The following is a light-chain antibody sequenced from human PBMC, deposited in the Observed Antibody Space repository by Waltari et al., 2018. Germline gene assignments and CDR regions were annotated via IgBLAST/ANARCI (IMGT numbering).Light chain of an antibody. J-gene: IGKJ3*01. CDR3: QHRHSTPIT. CDR1: QNINKF. V-gene: IGKV1-39*01. Sequence: DIQMTQSPSFLSASVGDRVTITCRASQNINKFLNWYQQKPGKAPKFLIYAASLLQTGVPSRFRGSGSGTEYTLTIDSLQPEDFATYCCQHRHSTPITFGPGTTVDV. CDR2: AAS.